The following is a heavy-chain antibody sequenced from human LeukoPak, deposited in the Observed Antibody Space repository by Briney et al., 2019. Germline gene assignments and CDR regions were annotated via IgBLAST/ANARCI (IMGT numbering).Heavy chain of an antibody. Sequence: ASVKVSCKASGYTFTSCDINWVRQATGQGLEWMGWMNPNSGNTGYAQKFQGRVTMTRNTSISTAYMELSSLRSEDTAVYYCARGVCSGGSCYRRGIIFDYWGQGTLVTVSS. J-gene: IGHJ4*02. D-gene: IGHD2-15*01. CDR2: MNPNSGNT. CDR1: GYTFTSCD. CDR3: ARGVCSGGSCYRRGIIFDY. V-gene: IGHV1-8*01.